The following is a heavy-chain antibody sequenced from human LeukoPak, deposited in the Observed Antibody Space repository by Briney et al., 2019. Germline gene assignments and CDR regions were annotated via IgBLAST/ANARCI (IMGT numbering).Heavy chain of an antibody. CDR3: VKDPYSRSWGYFQH. CDR2: ISSNGGNT. V-gene: IGHV3-64D*06. CDR1: GFTFSNYA. D-gene: IGHD6-13*01. J-gene: IGHJ1*01. Sequence: PGGSLRLSCSASGFTFSNYAMHWVRQAPGKGLEYVSTISSNGGNTYYADSVKGRFTISRDNSKDTLHLQMSSLRAEDTAVYYCVKDPYSRSWGYFQHWGQGTLVTVSS.